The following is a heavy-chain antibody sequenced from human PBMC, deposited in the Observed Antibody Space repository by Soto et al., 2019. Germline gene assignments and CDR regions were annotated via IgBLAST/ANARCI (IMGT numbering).Heavy chain of an antibody. CDR2: ISGSGGST. CDR3: AKGQAAAGTGYAFDI. Sequence: GGSLRLSCAASGFTFSSYAMSWVRQAPGKGLEWVSAISGSGGSTYYADSVKGRFTISRDNSKNTLYLQMNSLRAEDMAVYYCAKGQAAAGTGYAFDIWGQGTMVTVSS. CDR1: GFTFSSYA. D-gene: IGHD6-13*01. V-gene: IGHV3-23*01. J-gene: IGHJ3*02.